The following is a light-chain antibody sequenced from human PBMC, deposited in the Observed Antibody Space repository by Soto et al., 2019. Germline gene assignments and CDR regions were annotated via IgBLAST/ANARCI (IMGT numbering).Light chain of an antibody. V-gene: IGKV1-27*01. CDR2: DTS. CDR1: QGIANY. CDR3: QKYSSSPRA. Sequence: DIQMTQSPSSLSASVGDRVTITCRASQGIANYVAWYQQNPGKVPKLLIYDTSTLQSVVPSRFSGSGSGTDFTLTISRLQPEDVANYYCQKYSSSPRAFGQGTKVEI. J-gene: IGKJ1*01.